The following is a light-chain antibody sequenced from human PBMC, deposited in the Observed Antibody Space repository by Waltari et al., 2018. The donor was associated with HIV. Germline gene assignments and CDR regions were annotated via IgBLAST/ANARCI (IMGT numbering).Light chain of an antibody. V-gene: IGLV3-21*02. Sequence: SYVLTPPPSVSVAPGQTAKITGGGNKIGSKSDHWYQQKPGQAPVLVVYDDTDRPSGIPERFSGSNSGNTATLTITRVEGGDEADYYCQVWDTTSDPWVFGGGTKLTVV. J-gene: IGLJ3*02. CDR2: DDT. CDR3: QVWDTTSDPWV. CDR1: KIGSKS.